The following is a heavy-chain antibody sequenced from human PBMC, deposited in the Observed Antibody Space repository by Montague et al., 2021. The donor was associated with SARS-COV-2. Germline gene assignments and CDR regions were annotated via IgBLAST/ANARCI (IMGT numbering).Heavy chain of an antibody. CDR3: ARGMYGLTVTTYAFDI. D-gene: IGHD1-14*01. Sequence: TLSLTCTVSGGSIRSSDYYWSWIRQPPGKGLEWIGYIYSSGTTYYNPSLRSRVTISVDTSKKQFSLKLSSVTAADTAVYYCARGMYGLTVTTYAFDIWGQGTMGTVSS. V-gene: IGHV4-31*03. CDR1: GGSIRSSDYY. J-gene: IGHJ3*02. CDR2: IYSSGTT.